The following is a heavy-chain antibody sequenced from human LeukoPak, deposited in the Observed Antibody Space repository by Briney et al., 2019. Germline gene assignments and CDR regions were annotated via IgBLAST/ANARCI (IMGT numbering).Heavy chain of an antibody. CDR2: ISSSGSTI. CDR3: AKDLNYDSSAYFQH. CDR1: GFTFSSYA. V-gene: IGHV3-48*04. Sequence: QSGGSLRLSCAASGFTFSSYAMSWVRQAPGKGLEWVSYISSSGSTIYYADSVKGRFTISRDNAKNSLYLQMNSLRAEDTALYYCAKDLNYDSSAYFQHWGQGTLVTVSS. D-gene: IGHD3-22*01. J-gene: IGHJ1*01.